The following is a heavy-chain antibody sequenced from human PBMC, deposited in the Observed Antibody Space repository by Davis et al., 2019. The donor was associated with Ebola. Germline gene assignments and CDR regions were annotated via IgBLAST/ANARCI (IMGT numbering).Heavy chain of an antibody. D-gene: IGHD3-16*01. CDR3: ARDGGRHYYYYYGMDV. CDR2: ISSSSTI. V-gene: IGHV3-48*02. J-gene: IGHJ6*02. Sequence: PGGSLRLSCAASGFTFSSYSMNWVRQAPGKGLEWVSYISSSSTIYYADSVKGRFTISRDNAKNSLYLQMNSLRDEDTAVYYCARDGGRHYYYYYGMDVWGQGTTVTVSS. CDR1: GFTFSSYS.